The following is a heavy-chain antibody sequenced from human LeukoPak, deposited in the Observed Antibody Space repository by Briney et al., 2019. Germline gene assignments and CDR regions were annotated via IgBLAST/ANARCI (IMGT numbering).Heavy chain of an antibody. V-gene: IGHV1-69*05. CDR2: IIPIFGTA. CDR3: ARGDGYNAMNYYFDY. CDR1: GGTFSSYA. D-gene: IGHD5-24*01. Sequence: ASVKVSCKASGGTFSSYAISWVRQAPGQGLEWMGGIIPIFGTANYAQKFQGRVAITTDESTSTAYMELSSLRSEDTAVYYCARGDGYNAMNYYFDYWGQGTLVTVSS. J-gene: IGHJ4*02.